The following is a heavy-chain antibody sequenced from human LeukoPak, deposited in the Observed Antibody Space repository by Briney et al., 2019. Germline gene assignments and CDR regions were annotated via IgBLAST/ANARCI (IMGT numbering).Heavy chain of an antibody. CDR3: ARVGGSSGWTNFDY. Sequence: ASVKVSCKASGYTFTGYYMHWVRQAPRQGLQWMGWINPNSGGTNYAQKFQGRVTMTRDTSISTAYMELSRLRSDDTAVYYCARVGGSSGWTNFDYWGQGTLVTVSS. CDR2: INPNSGGT. V-gene: IGHV1-2*02. D-gene: IGHD6-19*01. CDR1: GYTFTGYY. J-gene: IGHJ4*02.